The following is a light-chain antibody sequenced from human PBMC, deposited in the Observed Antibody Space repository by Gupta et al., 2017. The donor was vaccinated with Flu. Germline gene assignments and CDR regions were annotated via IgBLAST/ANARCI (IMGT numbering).Light chain of an antibody. CDR1: SGYSNYA. V-gene: IGLV4-69*01. CDR3: QTWDSGIQV. Sequence: QLVLTHSPSAAASLGASVRLTCTLSSGYSNYAIAWHQQQPGKGPRSLMKLNGDGSRSMGDGVTDRFSDSSSGAELSLTISSLQSEDEAYYYWQTWDSGIQVFGGGTKLTVL. CDR2: LNGDGSR. J-gene: IGLJ3*02.